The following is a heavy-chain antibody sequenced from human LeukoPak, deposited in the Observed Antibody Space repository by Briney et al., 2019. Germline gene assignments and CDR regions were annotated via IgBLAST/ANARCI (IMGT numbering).Heavy chain of an antibody. D-gene: IGHD3-3*01. CDR2: IWYDGSNT. J-gene: IGHJ4*02. CDR3: AIDPRARANYDFWSGYQN. Sequence: PGGSLRLSCAASGFTFRSSGMQWVRQAPGKGLELVAVIWYDGSNTYYADSVKGRLTISRDNSKNTLYLQMNSLRAEDTSVCYCAIDPRARANYDFWSGYQNWGQGTLVTVSS. V-gene: IGHV3-33*01. CDR1: GFTFRSSG.